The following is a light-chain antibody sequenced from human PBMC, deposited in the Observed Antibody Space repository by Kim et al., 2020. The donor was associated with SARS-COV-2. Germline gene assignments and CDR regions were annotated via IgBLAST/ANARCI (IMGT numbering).Light chain of an antibody. CDR3: SSFAGSNNPVV. CDR2: EVN. CDR1: SSDVGGYNY. V-gene: IGLV2-8*01. J-gene: IGLJ2*01. Sequence: QSLTISCTGTSSDVGGYNYVSWYQQHPGKAPKFIIYEVNKRSSGVPDRFSGSKSGNTASLTVSGLQAEDEADYYCSSFAGSNNPVVFGGGTQLTVL.